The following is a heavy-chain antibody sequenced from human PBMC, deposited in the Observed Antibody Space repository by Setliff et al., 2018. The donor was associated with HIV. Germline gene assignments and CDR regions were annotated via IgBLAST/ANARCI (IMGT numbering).Heavy chain of an antibody. V-gene: IGHV3-23*01. CDR1: GFTFSSYA. Sequence: GGSLRLSCVASGFTFSSYAMSWVRQAPGKGLEWVSAISGSGGSTYYADSVKGRFSISRDNSKNTLYLQMNSLTVEDTAVYYCARDGGGHYQKYYQHWGQGTQVTVSS. J-gene: IGHJ1*01. CDR2: ISGSGGST. D-gene: IGHD1-26*01. CDR3: ARDGGGHYQKYYQH.